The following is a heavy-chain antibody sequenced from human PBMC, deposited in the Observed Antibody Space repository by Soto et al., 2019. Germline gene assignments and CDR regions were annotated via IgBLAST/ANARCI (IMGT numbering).Heavy chain of an antibody. Sequence: PGGSLRLSCEASGFTFNNYAMSWVRQAPGKGLEWVSVISGSGGSTYYADSVKGRFTISRDNSKNTLYLQMNSLRAEDTAVYYCAKHYDYVWGSYPVWGQGTTVTVSS. CDR2: ISGSGGST. D-gene: IGHD3-16*02. V-gene: IGHV3-23*01. CDR3: AKHYDYVWGSYPV. CDR1: GFTFNNYA. J-gene: IGHJ6*02.